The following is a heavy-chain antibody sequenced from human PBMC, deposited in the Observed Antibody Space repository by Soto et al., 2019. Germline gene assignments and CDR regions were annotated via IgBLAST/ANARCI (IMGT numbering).Heavy chain of an antibody. CDR1: GFSFSSYA. Sequence: PGGSLRLSCAASGFSFSSYAMSWVRQAPPQGLEWVSSISTRGGRTSYADSVKGRFSISRDNSANAVYLDMDNLRAEDTGIYYCAKEFYYDASGQYSDVYFGPWGQGALVTVSS. CDR3: AKEFYYDASGQYSDVYFGP. D-gene: IGHD3-22*01. V-gene: IGHV3-23*01. J-gene: IGHJ4*02. CDR2: ISTRGGRT.